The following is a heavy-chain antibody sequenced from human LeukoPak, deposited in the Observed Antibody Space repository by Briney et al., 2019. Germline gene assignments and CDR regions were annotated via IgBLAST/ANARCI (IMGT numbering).Heavy chain of an antibody. D-gene: IGHD3-22*01. CDR3: ARGYYYDSSGVDY. CDR1: GGTFSSYT. V-gene: IGHV1-69*02. CDR2: IIPILGIA. J-gene: IGHJ4*02. Sequence: GASVKVSCKASGGTFSSYTISWARQVPGQGLEWMGRIIPILGIANYAQKFQGRVTITADKSTSTAYMELSSLRSEDTAVYYCARGYYYDSSGVDYWGQGTLVTVSS.